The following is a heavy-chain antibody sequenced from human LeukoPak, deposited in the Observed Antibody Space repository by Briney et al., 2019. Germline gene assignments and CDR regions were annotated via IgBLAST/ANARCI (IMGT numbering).Heavy chain of an antibody. Sequence: QPGGSLRLSCAASGFTVSSNYMSWVRQAPGKGLEWVSVIYSGGSTYYADSVKGRFNISRDNSKNTLYLQMNSLRAEDTAVYYCARQGGSGSYYENWFDPWGQGTLVTVSS. CDR3: ARQGGSGSYYENWFDP. CDR2: IYSGGST. J-gene: IGHJ5*02. CDR1: GFTVSSNY. V-gene: IGHV3-66*04. D-gene: IGHD3-10*01.